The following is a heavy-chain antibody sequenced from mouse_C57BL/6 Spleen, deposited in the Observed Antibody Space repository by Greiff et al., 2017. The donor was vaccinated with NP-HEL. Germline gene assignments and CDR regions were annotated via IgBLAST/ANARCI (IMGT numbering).Heavy chain of an antibody. CDR3: ARGGVTTVPWYFDV. CDR1: GYTFTSYW. J-gene: IGHJ1*03. Sequence: VQLQQSGTELVKPGASVKLSCKASGYTFTSYWMHWVKQRPGQGLEWIGNINPSNGGTNYNEKFKSKATLTVDKSSSTAYMQLSSLTSEDSAVYYCARGGVTTVPWYFDVWGTGTTVTVSS. V-gene: IGHV1-53*01. CDR2: INPSNGGT. D-gene: IGHD1-1*01.